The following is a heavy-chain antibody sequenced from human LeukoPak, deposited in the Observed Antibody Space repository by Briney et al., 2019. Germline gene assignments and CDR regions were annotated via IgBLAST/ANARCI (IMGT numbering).Heavy chain of an antibody. D-gene: IGHD3-22*01. Sequence: SETLSLTCTVSGGSISSSSYYWGWIRQPPGKGLEWIGSIYYSGSTYYSPSLKSRVTISVDTSKNQFSLKLSSVTAADTAVYYCARHLAAYYYDSSAHPANFDYWGQGTLVTVSS. CDR2: IYYSGST. CDR3: ARHLAAYYYDSSAHPANFDY. CDR1: GGSISSSSYY. V-gene: IGHV4-39*01. J-gene: IGHJ4*02.